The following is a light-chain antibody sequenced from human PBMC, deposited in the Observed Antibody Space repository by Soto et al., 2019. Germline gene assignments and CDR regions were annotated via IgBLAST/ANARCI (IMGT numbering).Light chain of an antibody. J-gene: IGKJ4*01. CDR3: QQYYSTPLT. V-gene: IGKV4-1*01. CDR2: WAS. CDR1: QSVLYSSNNKNY. Sequence: DIVMTQSPDSLAVSLGERATINCKSSQSVLYSSNNKNYLAWYQQKPVQPPKLLIYWASTRVSGVPDRFSGSGSGTDFTLTISSLQAEDVAVYYCQQYYSTPLTFGGGTKVEIK.